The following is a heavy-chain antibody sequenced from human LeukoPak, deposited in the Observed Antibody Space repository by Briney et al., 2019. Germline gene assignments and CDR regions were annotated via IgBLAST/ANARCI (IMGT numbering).Heavy chain of an antibody. CDR3: AKGFSGSYYYYGMDV. D-gene: IGHD1-26*01. CDR2: ISWNSGSI. Sequence: GGPLRLSCAASGFTFDDYAMHWVRQAPGKGLEWVSGISWNSGSIGYADSVKGRFTISRDNAKNSLYLQMNSLRAEDTALYYCAKGFSGSYYYYGMDVWGQGTTVTVSS. V-gene: IGHV3-9*01. J-gene: IGHJ6*02. CDR1: GFTFDDYA.